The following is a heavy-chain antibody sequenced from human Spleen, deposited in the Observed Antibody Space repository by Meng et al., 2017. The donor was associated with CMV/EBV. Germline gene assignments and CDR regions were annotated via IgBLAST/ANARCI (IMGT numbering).Heavy chain of an antibody. V-gene: IGHV3-11*01. CDR3: AKDLDSGSYYYFDY. CDR2: ITSRGSPT. D-gene: IGHD1-26*01. Sequence: GGSLRLSCAASGFTFSDYYMTWIRQAPGKGLEWVSYITSRGSPTYYADSVKGRFTISRDNAENSLSLQMNSLRAEDTAVYYCAKDLDSGSYYYFDYWGQGTLVTVSS. J-gene: IGHJ4*02. CDR1: GFTFSDYY.